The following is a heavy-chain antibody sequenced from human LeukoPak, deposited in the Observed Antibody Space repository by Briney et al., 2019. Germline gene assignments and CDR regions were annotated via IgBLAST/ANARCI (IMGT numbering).Heavy chain of an antibody. CDR1: GFTFSSYG. CDR2: ISYDGSNK. CDR3: AKDDYVPY. V-gene: IGHV3-30*18. D-gene: IGHD4-17*01. Sequence: PGRSLRLSCAASGFTFSSYGMHWVRQAPGKGLEWVAVISYDGSNKYYADSVKGRFTISRDNSKNTLYLQMNSLRAEDTAVYYCAKDDYVPYWGQGTLVTVSS. J-gene: IGHJ4*02.